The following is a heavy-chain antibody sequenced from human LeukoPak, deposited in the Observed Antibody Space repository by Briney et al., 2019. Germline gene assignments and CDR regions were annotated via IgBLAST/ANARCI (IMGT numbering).Heavy chain of an antibody. D-gene: IGHD3-22*01. Sequence: ASVKVSCKASGYTFTGYHMHWVRQAPGQGLEWMGWVNPNSGGTKYAQKLQGRVTMTRDTSISTAYMELSRLRSDDTAVYYCARVKTMIIVVRLFDYWGQGTLVTVSS. CDR2: VNPNSGGT. J-gene: IGHJ4*02. CDR3: ARVKTMIIVVRLFDY. CDR1: GYTFTGYH. V-gene: IGHV1-2*02.